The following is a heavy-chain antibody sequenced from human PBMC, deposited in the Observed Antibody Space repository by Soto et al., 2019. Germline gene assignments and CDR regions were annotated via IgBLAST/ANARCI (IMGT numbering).Heavy chain of an antibody. CDR3: AKVGYYDSSGHNWFDP. Sequence: GGSLRLSCAASGFTFSSYVMSWVRRAPGKGLEWVSAISGSGGSTYYADSVKGRFTISRDNSKNTLYLQMNSLRADDTAVYYCAKVGYYDSSGHNWFDPWGQGTLVTVSS. CDR1: GFTFSSYV. J-gene: IGHJ5*02. D-gene: IGHD3-22*01. CDR2: ISGSGGST. V-gene: IGHV3-23*01.